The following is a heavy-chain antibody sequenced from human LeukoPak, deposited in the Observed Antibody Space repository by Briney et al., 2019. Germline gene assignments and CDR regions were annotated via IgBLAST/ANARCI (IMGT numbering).Heavy chain of an antibody. V-gene: IGHV3-33*08. CDR2: IWYDGSNK. CDR1: GFTFTFYG. J-gene: IGHJ3*02. D-gene: IGHD6-13*01. Sequence: GGSLRLSCADSGFTFTFYGMHWARQAPGKGLEWVAVIWYDGSNKYYADSVKGRFTISRDNSKNTLYLQMNSLRAEDTAVYYCARDRAAAGLGNAFDIWGQGTMVTVSS. CDR3: ARDRAAAGLGNAFDI.